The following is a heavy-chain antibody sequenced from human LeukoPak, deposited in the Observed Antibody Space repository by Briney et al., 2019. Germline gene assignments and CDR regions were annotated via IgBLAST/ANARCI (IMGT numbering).Heavy chain of an antibody. J-gene: IGHJ6*02. V-gene: IGHV3-9*01. CDR1: GFTFDDYA. Sequence: GGSLRLSCAASGFTFDDYAMHWVRQAPGKGLEWVSGISWNSGSIGYADSVQGRFTISRDNSKNTLYLQMNSLRAEDTAVYYCARDFWSGYWSVRYYYGMDVWGQGTTVTVSS. D-gene: IGHD3-3*01. CDR3: ARDFWSGYWSVRYYYGMDV. CDR2: ISWNSGSI.